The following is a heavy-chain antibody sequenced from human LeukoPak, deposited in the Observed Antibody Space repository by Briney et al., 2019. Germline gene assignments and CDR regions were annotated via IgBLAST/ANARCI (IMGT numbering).Heavy chain of an antibody. CDR3: ARESSMDSSGWYGENFDY. CDR2: ISGSGGST. D-gene: IGHD6-19*01. J-gene: IGHJ4*02. CDR1: GFTLSSYA. V-gene: IGHV3-23*01. Sequence: GGSLRLSCAASGFTLSSYAMSWVRQAPGKGLEWVSAISGSGGSTYYADSVKGRFTISRDNSKNTLYLQMNSLRAEDTAVYYCARESSMDSSGWYGENFDYWGQGTLVTVSS.